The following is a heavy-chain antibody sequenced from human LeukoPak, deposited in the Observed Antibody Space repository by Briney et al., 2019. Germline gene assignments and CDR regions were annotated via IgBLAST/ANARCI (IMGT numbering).Heavy chain of an antibody. V-gene: IGHV4-59*12. Sequence: SETLSLTCTVSGGSISSYYWSWIRQPPGKGLEWIGYIYHSGSTDYNPSLKSRVTISVDTSKSQFSLKLTSVTAADTAVYYCARDRDFWSGYPTWGQGTLVTVSS. J-gene: IGHJ5*02. D-gene: IGHD3-3*01. CDR3: ARDRDFWSGYPT. CDR2: IYHSGST. CDR1: GGSISSYY.